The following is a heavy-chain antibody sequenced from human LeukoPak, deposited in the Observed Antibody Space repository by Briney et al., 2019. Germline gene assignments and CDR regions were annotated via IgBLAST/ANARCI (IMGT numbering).Heavy chain of an antibody. CDR3: ARDRRRELIFDY. V-gene: IGHV4-4*02. CDR1: GGSISSSNW. D-gene: IGHD1-26*01. Sequence: PSGTLALTCAVSGGSISSSNWWSWVRQSPGKGLEWIGEIYHSGRTNYNPSLKRRVTRSVDNSKTQFSLTLSSVTAADTAVYYCARDRRRELIFDYWGQGTLVTVSS. CDR2: IYHSGRT. J-gene: IGHJ4*02.